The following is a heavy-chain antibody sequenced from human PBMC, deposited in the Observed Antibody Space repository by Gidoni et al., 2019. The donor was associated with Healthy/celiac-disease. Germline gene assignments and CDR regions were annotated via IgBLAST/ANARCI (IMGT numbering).Heavy chain of an antibody. CDR2: INVGNGNT. CDR3: ARVELWFGESKYYFDY. CDR1: GYTSISYA. D-gene: IGHD3-10*01. V-gene: IGHV1-3*01. J-gene: IGHJ4*02. Sequence: QVQLVHSRAEVKKPGASVTVSCKASGYTSISYAIYWVLQAPGPRPEWIGWINVGNGNTKYSQKFQGRVTITRDTSASTAYMELRSLRSEDTAFYYCARVELWFGESKYYFDYWGQGTLVTVSS.